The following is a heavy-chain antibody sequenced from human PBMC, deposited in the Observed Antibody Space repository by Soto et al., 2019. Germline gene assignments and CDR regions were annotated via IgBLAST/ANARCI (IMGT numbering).Heavy chain of an antibody. Sequence: PSETLSLTCAVYGGSFSGYYWSWIRQPPGKGLEWIGYIYHSGSTYYNPSLKSRVTISVDRSKNQFSLKLSSVTAADTAVYYCASSHAGAHITAAVHWGQGTLVTVSS. J-gene: IGHJ4*02. CDR3: ASSHAGAHITAAVH. V-gene: IGHV4-34*01. CDR1: GGSFSGYY. D-gene: IGHD6-13*01. CDR2: IYHSGST.